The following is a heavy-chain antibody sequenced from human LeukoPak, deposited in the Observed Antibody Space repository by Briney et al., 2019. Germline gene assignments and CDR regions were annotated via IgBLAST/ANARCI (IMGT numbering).Heavy chain of an antibody. CDR2: IIPILGIA. CDR1: GGTFSSYA. CDR3: ARGGGIEMATTFDY. D-gene: IGHD5-24*01. V-gene: IGHV1-69*04. Sequence: SVKVSCKASGGTFSSYAISWVRQAPGQVLEWMGRIIPILGIANYAQKFQGRVTITADKSTSTAYMELSSLRSEDTAVYYCARGGGIEMATTFDYWGQGTLVTVSS. J-gene: IGHJ4*02.